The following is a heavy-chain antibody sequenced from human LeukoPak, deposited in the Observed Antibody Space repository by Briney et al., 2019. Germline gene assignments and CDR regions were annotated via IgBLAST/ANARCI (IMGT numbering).Heavy chain of an antibody. CDR3: ARDGWGGADY. Sequence: PSGTLSLTCTVSGGSISSGGYYWSWIRQHPGKGLEWIGYIYYSGSTYYNPSLKSRVTISVDTSKNQFSLKLSSVTAADTAVYYCARDGWGGADYWGQGTLVTVSS. CDR2: IYYSGST. V-gene: IGHV4-31*03. D-gene: IGHD3-16*01. J-gene: IGHJ4*02. CDR1: GGSISSGGYY.